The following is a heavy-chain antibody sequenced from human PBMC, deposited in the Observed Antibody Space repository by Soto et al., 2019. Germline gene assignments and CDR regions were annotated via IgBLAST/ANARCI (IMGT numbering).Heavy chain of an antibody. Sequence: QVQLVQSGAEVKKPGASVKVSCKASGYTFTSYDINWVRQATGQGLEWMGWMNPNSGNTGYAQKIQGRITMTKNTSISTSYMELSSLRSEDTAVYYCAQQLNAFDIWGQGTMVTVSS. D-gene: IGHD6-13*01. CDR3: AQQLNAFDI. CDR2: MNPNSGNT. J-gene: IGHJ3*02. CDR1: GYTFTSYD. V-gene: IGHV1-8*01.